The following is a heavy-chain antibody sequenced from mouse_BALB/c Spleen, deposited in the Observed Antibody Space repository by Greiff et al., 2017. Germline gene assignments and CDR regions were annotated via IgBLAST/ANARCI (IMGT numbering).Heavy chain of an antibody. CDR3: ARGNDYDYAMDY. V-gene: IGHV2-9*02. CDR2: IWAGGST. J-gene: IGHJ4*01. D-gene: IGHD2-4*01. CDR1: GFSLTSYG. Sequence: VKLQESGPGLVAPSQSLSITCTVSGFSLTSYGVHWVRQPPGKGLEWLGVIWAGGSTNYNSALMSRLSISKDNSKSQVFLKMNSLQTDDTAMYYCARGNDYDYAMDYWGQGTSVTVSS.